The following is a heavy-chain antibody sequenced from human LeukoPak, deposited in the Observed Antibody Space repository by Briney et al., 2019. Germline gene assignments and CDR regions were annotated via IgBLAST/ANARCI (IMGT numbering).Heavy chain of an antibody. Sequence: MPSETLSLTCTVSGGSISNYYWNWIRQPAGKGLEWIGRIYTSGTTNYNPSLKSRVSMSVDTSKNQFSLKLSSVTAADTAVYYCARGKVVAGTPGQNSWDYWGQGTLVTVSS. V-gene: IGHV4-4*07. CDR3: ARGKVVAGTPGQNSWDY. CDR2: IYTSGTT. J-gene: IGHJ4*02. D-gene: IGHD6-19*01. CDR1: GGSISNYY.